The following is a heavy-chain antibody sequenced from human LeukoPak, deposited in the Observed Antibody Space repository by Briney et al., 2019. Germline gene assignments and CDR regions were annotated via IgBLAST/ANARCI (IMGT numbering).Heavy chain of an antibody. CDR2: IRYDGSLK. J-gene: IGHJ4*02. D-gene: IGHD6-13*01. CDR3: AKDLRSRIAAAGAPDY. CDR1: GFTFSRYG. Sequence: GGSLRLSCVASGFTFSRYGMHWVRQAPGKGLEWVAFIRYDGSLKYYAASVNGRFTISRDNSKNTLYVQMNSLRAEDTGVYYCAKDLRSRIAAAGAPDYWGQGTLVTVSS. V-gene: IGHV3-30*02.